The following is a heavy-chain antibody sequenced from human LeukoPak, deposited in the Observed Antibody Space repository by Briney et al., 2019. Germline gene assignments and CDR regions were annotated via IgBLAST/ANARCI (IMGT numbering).Heavy chain of an antibody. CDR1: GYTFTSYY. Sequence: ASVKASCKASGYTFTSYYMHWVRQAPGQGLEWMGIINPSGGSTSYAQKFQGRVTMTRDTSTSTVYMELSSLRSEDTAVYYCARDPKIRWTSTYSSGLVDDYWGQGTLVTVSS. V-gene: IGHV1-46*01. D-gene: IGHD6-19*01. J-gene: IGHJ4*02. CDR2: INPSGGST. CDR3: ARDPKIRWTSTYSSGLVDDY.